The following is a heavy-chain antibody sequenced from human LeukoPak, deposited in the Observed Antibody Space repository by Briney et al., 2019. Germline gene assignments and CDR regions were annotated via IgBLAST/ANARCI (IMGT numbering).Heavy chain of an antibody. D-gene: IGHD6-19*01. CDR3: ARGGGSGWYHFDY. CDR1: GGSISSSSYY. Sequence: SETLSLTCTVSGGSISSSSYYWGWIRQPPGKGLEWIGSIYYSGSTYYNPSLKSRVTISVDTSKNQFSLKLSSVTAADTAVYYCARGGGSGWYHFDYWGQGTLVTVSS. V-gene: IGHV4-39*01. CDR2: IYYSGST. J-gene: IGHJ4*02.